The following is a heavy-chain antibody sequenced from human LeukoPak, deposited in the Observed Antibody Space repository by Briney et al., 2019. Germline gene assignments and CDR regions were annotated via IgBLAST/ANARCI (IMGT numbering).Heavy chain of an antibody. Sequence: GGSLRLSCAASGFTFSNYGMHWVRQAPGKGLEWVAVISYDGSNKYYADSVKGRFTISRDNSKNTLYLQMNSLRAEDTAVYYGAKVNCGGGSCWNYYYGMDVWGQGTTVTVSS. J-gene: IGHJ6*02. D-gene: IGHD2-15*01. CDR3: AKVNCGGGSCWNYYYGMDV. CDR2: ISYDGSNK. CDR1: GFTFSNYG. V-gene: IGHV3-30*18.